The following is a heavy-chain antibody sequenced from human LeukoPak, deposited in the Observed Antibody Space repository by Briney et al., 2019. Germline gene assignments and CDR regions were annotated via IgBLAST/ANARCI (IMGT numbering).Heavy chain of an antibody. CDR3: ARGGITGTTRGPTRLNDAFDI. CDR1: GYTFTGYY. CDR2: INPNSGGT. J-gene: IGHJ3*02. V-gene: IGHV1-2*04. D-gene: IGHD1-20*01. Sequence: ASVKVSCKASGYTFTGYYMHWVRQAPGQGLEWMGWINPNSGGTNYAQKFQGWVTMTRDTSISTAYMELSRLRSDDTAVYYCARGGITGTTRGPTRLNDAFDIWGQGTMVTVSS.